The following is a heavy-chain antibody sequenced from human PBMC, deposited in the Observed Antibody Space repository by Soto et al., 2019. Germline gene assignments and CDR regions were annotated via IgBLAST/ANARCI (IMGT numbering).Heavy chain of an antibody. CDR2: ISLYHHST. J-gene: IGHJ4*02. D-gene: IGHD2-21*02. Sequence: QAQLVQSGAEVKKPGASVRVSCKTSGYPFTDYFIHWVRQAPGQGLEWIGIISLYHHSTSYAQKFQGRLTVTADTSTTTVYMDLSSLTSEDSAVYWCARELYSCGGDSPYYMDYWGQGTLVTVSS. CDR3: ARELYSCGGDSPYYMDY. CDR1: GYPFTDYF. V-gene: IGHV1-46*01.